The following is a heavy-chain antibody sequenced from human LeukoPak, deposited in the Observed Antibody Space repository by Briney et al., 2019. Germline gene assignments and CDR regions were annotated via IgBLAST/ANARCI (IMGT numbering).Heavy chain of an antibody. J-gene: IGHJ3*02. CDR2: ISAYNGNT. V-gene: IGHV1-18*01. CDR1: GYSFTSYC. CDR3: ARDKIRNYGAAFDI. Sequence: ASVKVSCKASGYSFTSYCMSWLRQAPGQGLEWIGWISAYNGNTNYAQKLQSRVTMTTDTSTSTAYMELRSLRSDDTAVYYCARDKIRNYGAAFDIWGQGTMVTVSS. D-gene: IGHD4-17*01.